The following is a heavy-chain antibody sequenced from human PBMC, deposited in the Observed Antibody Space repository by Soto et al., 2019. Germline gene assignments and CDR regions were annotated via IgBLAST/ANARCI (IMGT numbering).Heavy chain of an antibody. J-gene: IGHJ4*02. V-gene: IGHV3-15*01. CDR2: IKSKTDGGTT. CDR3: TTRGYCTNGVCSAGY. D-gene: IGHD2-8*01. CDR1: GFTFSNAW. Sequence: EVQLVESGGGLVKPGGSLRLSCAASGFTFSNAWMSWVRQAPGKGLEWVGRIKSKTDGGTTDYAAPVKGRFTISRDDSKNTLYLQMNSLKTEDTAVYYCTTRGYCTNGVCSAGYWGQGTLVTVSS.